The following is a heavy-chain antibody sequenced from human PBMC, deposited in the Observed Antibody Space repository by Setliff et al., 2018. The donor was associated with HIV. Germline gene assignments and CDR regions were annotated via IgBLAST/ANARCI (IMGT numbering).Heavy chain of an antibody. Sequence: GGSLRLSCRASAFTFSDYWMTWVRQAPGRGLEWVANIKDDGSEKYYLDSVKGRFTIFRDNARNSLYLQMTSLRAEDTGVYYCARSPQVTIFGIKIKPPGGRDRGGKGTTATVSS. V-gene: IGHV3-7*01. D-gene: IGHD3-3*01. CDR3: ARSPQVTIFGIKIKPPGGRDR. J-gene: IGHJ6*04. CDR2: IKDDGSEK. CDR1: AFTFSDYW.